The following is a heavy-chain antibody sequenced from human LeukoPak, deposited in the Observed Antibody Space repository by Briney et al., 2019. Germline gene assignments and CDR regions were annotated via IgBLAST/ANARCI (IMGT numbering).Heavy chain of an antibody. J-gene: IGHJ6*02. V-gene: IGHV4-59*08. CDR1: GGSINNYY. CDR3: ARHPTGGHTSGWYGYYYHGMDV. D-gene: IGHD6-19*01. CDR2: IYYSGRT. Sequence: PSETLSLTCTVSGGSINNYYWSWIRQPPGKGLEWIGYIYYSGRTNYNPSLKSRVTISVDTSKNQFSLSLSSVTAADTAVYYCARHPTGGHTSGWYGYYYHGMDVWGQGTTLTVYS.